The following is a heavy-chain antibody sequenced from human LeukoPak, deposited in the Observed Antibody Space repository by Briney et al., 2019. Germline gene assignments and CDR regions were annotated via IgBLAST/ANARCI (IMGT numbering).Heavy chain of an antibody. J-gene: IGHJ4*02. V-gene: IGHV4-34*01. Sequence: SETLSLTCAVYGGSFSGYYWSWIRQPPGKGLEWIGEINHSGSTNYNPSLKSRVTISVDTSKNQFSLKLSSVTAADTAVYYCARDRDSSGYPLDYWGQGTLVTVSS. CDR1: GGSFSGYY. CDR2: INHSGST. D-gene: IGHD3-22*01. CDR3: ARDRDSSGYPLDY.